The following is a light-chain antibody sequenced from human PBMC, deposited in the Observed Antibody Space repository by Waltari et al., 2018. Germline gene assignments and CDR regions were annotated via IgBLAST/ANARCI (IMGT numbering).Light chain of an antibody. CDR2: GAS. CDR3: QQYNTWPPST. V-gene: IGKV3-15*01. J-gene: IGKJ2*02. Sequence: EVVMTQSPAALSVSPGERATLSCRASQYISDNLAWYQLKPGQPPRLLISGASTRAPGVPARFSGSGSGTQFSLTISSLQSEDSAIYFCQQYNTWPPSTFGQGTKLEIK. CDR1: QYISDN.